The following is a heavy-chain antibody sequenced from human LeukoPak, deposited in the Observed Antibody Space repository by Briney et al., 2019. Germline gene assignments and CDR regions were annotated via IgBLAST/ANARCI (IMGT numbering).Heavy chain of an antibody. Sequence: GESLKISCKGSGYSFTSYWIGWVRQMPGKGLEWMGIIYPGDSDTRYSPSFQGQVTISADKSISTAYLQWSSLKASDTAMYYCARRIAVAGTGTISYNWFDPWGQGTLVTVSS. D-gene: IGHD6-19*01. V-gene: IGHV5-51*01. CDR1: GYSFTSYW. CDR3: ARRIAVAGTGTISYNWFDP. CDR2: IYPGDSDT. J-gene: IGHJ5*02.